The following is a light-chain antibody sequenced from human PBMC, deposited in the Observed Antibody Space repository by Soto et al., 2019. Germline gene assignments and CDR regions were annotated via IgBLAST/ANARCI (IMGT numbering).Light chain of an antibody. CDR1: QSINSN. CDR2: TAS. V-gene: IGKV1-39*01. J-gene: IGKJ2*01. CDR3: QQRDSTPYT. Sequence: DIQMTQSPSSLSASVGDRVTITCRAGQSINSNLNWYQKKLGKAPQLLIYTASTLQSGVPSRFSGSGSGTDFTLTISGLQPEELATYYCQQRDSTPYTVGQGTRLDIK.